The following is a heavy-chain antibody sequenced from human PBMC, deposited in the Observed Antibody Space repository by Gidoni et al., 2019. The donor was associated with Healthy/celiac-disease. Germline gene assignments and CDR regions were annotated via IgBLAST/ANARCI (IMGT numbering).Heavy chain of an antibody. CDR1: GFPFSSYW. D-gene: IGHD5-12*01. V-gene: IGHV3-7*04. CDR2: IKQDGSEK. Sequence: EVQLVESGGGLVQPGGSLRLSCAASGFPFSSYWMSWVRQAPGKGLEWVANIKQDGSEKYYADSVKGRFTISRDNAKNSLYLQMNSLRAEDTAVYYCARVGGYGANWYDSWGQGTLVTVSS. J-gene: IGHJ5*01. CDR3: ARVGGYGANWYDS.